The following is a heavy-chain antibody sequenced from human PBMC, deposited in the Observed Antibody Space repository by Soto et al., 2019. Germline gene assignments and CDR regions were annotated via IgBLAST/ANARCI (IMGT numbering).Heavy chain of an antibody. Sequence: EVQLLESGGGLVQPGGSLRLSCAASGFTFSSYAMSWVRQAPGKGLEWVSAISGSGGSTYYADSVKGRFTISRDNSKNTLHLQMNSLRAEDTAVYYCAKGLRSGSYYKNYYYGMDVWGQGTTVTVSS. D-gene: IGHD3-10*01. CDR1: GFTFSSYA. CDR3: AKGLRSGSYYKNYYYGMDV. V-gene: IGHV3-23*01. J-gene: IGHJ6*02. CDR2: ISGSGGST.